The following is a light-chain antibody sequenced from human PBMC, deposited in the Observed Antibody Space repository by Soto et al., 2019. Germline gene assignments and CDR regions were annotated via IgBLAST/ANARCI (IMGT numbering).Light chain of an antibody. CDR1: QSISNNY. J-gene: IGKJ2*01. CDR2: GAS. Sequence: ENVLTQSPGTLSLSPGERATLSCRASQSISNNYLAWYQRKPGQAPRLLIYGASSRATGLPDRFSGSGSGTDFTHTISRLEPEDFAVYYCQQYSGSYTFGQGTKLEIK. V-gene: IGKV3-20*01. CDR3: QQYSGSYT.